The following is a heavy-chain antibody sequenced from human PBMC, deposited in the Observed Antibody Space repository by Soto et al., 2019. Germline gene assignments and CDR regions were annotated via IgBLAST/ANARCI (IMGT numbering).Heavy chain of an antibody. CDR2: IIPISGTA. CDR1: GGTFSSYA. D-gene: IGHD1-7*01. V-gene: IGHV1-69*13. CDR3: ARSQASKLELRYYYYYGMDV. Sequence: SVKVPCKASGGTFSSYAISWVRQAPGQGLEWMGGIIPISGTANYAQKFQGRVTITADESTSTAYMELSSLRSEDTAVYYCARSQASKLELRYYYYYGMDVWGQGTTVTVSS. J-gene: IGHJ6*02.